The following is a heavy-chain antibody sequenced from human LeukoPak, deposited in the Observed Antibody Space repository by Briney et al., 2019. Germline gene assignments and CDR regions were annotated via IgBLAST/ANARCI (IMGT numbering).Heavy chain of an antibody. CDR1: GGSISSYY. J-gene: IGHJ4*02. D-gene: IGHD7-27*01. CDR3: AREGWGYYFDF. V-gene: IGHV4-59*01. Sequence: PSETLSLTCTVSGGSISSYYWSWIRQPPGKGLEWIGYVYYSGTTNYNPSLKSRVTISVDTSKNQFSPKLSSVTAADTAVYYCAREGWGYYFDFWGQGTLVTVSS. CDR2: VYYSGTT.